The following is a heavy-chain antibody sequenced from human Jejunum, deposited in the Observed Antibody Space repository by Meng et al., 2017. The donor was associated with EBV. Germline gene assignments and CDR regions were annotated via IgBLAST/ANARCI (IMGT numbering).Heavy chain of an antibody. J-gene: IGHJ4*02. D-gene: IGHD5-24*01. CDR2: VSPYNGNT. V-gene: IGHV1-18*01. Sequence: QVQLVQSGAEVKKPGASVKVSCKASGYTFTNYGISWVRQATGQGLEWMGSVSPYNGNTYDAQKFQGRVTMTTDTSTSTAYMELRSLRSDDTAVYYCAREGSGDGYNFDYWGQGTLVTVS. CDR1: GYTFTNYG. CDR3: AREGSGDGYNFDY.